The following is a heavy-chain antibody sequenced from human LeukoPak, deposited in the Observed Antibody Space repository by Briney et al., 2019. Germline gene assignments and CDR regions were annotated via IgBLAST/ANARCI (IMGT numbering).Heavy chain of an antibody. D-gene: IGHD3-22*01. V-gene: IGHV1-69*01. J-gene: IGHJ3*02. CDR3: ARITMIKAAFDI. CDR1: GGTFSSYA. CDR2: IIPIFGTA. Sequence: ASVKVSCKASGGTFSSYAISWVRQAPGQGLEWMGGIIPIFGTANYAQKFQGRVTITADESTSTAYMELSSLRSEDTAVYYCARITMIKAAFDIWGQGTMVTVSS.